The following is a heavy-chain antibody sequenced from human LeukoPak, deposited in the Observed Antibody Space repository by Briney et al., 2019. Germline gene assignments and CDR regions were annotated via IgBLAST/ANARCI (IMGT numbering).Heavy chain of an antibody. CDR3: ARANYYSAGSYYGMDV. CDR1: GFTFNSHG. V-gene: IGHV3-33*01. Sequence: PGRSLRLSCAASGFTFNSHGMHWVPQAPGQGLEWVALIWYDGSNKYYVESVKGRFTISRDNSMSTLYLQMDSLRAEDTAVYYCARANYYSAGSYYGMDVWGQGTTVTVSS. J-gene: IGHJ6*02. CDR2: IWYDGSNK. D-gene: IGHD3-10*01.